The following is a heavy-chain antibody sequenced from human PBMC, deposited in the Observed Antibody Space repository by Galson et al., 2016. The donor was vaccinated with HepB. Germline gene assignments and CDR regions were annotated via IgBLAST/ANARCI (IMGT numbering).Heavy chain of an antibody. V-gene: IGHV4-34*01. Sequence: LSLTCAVYGGSFSYYYWTWIRQPPGTGLEWIGEISHSGRTNYNPSLKSPVTISVDTSKNQFSLKLISVTAADTAVYYCARIRRTSGWHTSLIDYWGKGTLVTVSS. D-gene: IGHD6-19*01. CDR2: ISHSGRT. CDR3: ARIRRTSGWHTSLIDY. J-gene: IGHJ4*02. CDR1: GGSFSYYY.